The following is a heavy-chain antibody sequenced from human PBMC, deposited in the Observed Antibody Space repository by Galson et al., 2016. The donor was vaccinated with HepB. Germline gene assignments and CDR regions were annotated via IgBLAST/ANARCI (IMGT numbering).Heavy chain of an antibody. CDR3: ARYCTGGTCKPAGYDVFDI. Sequence: ETLSLTCDVSGGSITTTDWWSWVRQSPGKGLEWIGEVYYEGSTFYNPSVGSRVTLSVDKAQNQLSLNLRSVTAADTAVYYCARYCTGGTCKPAGYDVFDIWGQGTVVTVSS. CDR2: VYYEGST. CDR1: GGSITTTDW. V-gene: IGHV4-4*02. J-gene: IGHJ3*02. D-gene: IGHD2-8*02.